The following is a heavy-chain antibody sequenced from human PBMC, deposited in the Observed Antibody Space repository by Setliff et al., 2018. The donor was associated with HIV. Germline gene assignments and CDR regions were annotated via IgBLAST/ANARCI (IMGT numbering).Heavy chain of an antibody. Sequence: PSETLSLTCTVSGGSISNYYWSWIRQPAEKGLEWIGRIYTSGSTNYNPSLKSRVTMSVDTSKNQFSLKLSSVTAADTAVYYCARVRVAGTELDYWGQGTLVTVSS. V-gene: IGHV4-4*07. CDR3: ARVRVAGTELDY. CDR1: GGSISNYY. J-gene: IGHJ4*02. CDR2: IYTSGST. D-gene: IGHD6-19*01.